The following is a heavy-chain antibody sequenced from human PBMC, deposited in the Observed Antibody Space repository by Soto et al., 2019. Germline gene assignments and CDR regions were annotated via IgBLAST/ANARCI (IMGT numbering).Heavy chain of an antibody. CDR3: ARRYYSDSDY. Sequence: QVQLQQWGAGLLKPSETLSLTCAVYGGSFSGYYWSWIRQPPGKGLEWIGEINHSGSTNYNPSLKRLVTTSVDTSNNQSPRKLSSVTAADTAVYYCARRYYSDSDYWGQGTLVTVSA. CDR1: GGSFSGYY. D-gene: IGHD2-15*01. CDR2: INHSGST. J-gene: IGHJ4*02. V-gene: IGHV4-34*01.